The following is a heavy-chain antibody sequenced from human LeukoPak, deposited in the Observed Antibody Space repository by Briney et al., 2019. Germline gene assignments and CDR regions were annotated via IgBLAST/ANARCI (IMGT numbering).Heavy chain of an antibody. CDR3: ARSWRHCSGGYPIDY. J-gene: IGHJ4*02. D-gene: IGHD2-15*01. Sequence: EASVKVSCKASGYTFTGYYMHWVRQAPGQGLEWMGWINPNSGGTNYAQKFQGRVTMTRDTSISTAYMELSRLRSDDTAVYYCARSWRHCSGGYPIDYWGQGTQVTVSS. CDR1: GYTFTGYY. CDR2: INPNSGGT. V-gene: IGHV1-2*02.